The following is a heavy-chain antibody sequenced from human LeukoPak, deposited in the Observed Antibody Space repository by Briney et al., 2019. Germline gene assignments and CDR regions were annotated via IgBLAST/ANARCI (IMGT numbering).Heavy chain of an antibody. D-gene: IGHD3-10*01. J-gene: IGHJ4*02. V-gene: IGHV3-23*01. CDR2: ISSSGGST. CDR3: GKAYHYGSGSSFDY. CDR1: ELTFTSYA. Sequence: PGGSLRLSCAASELTFTSYAMSWVRQAPGKGLEWVSAISSSGGSTYYADSVKGRFTISIDNSKNTLYLQMNSLRAEDTAIYYCGKAYHYGSGSSFDYWGQGTLVTVSS.